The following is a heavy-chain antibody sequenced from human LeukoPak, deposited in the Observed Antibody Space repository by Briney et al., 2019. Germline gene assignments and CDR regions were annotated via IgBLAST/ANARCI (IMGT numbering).Heavy chain of an antibody. CDR1: GGTFSSYA. CDR2: IIPIFGTA. J-gene: IGHJ6*03. V-gene: IGHV1-69*06. CDR3: AIFGEQTNYYYYMDV. D-gene: IGHD3-10*01. Sequence: ASVKVSCKASGGTFSSYAISWVRQAPGQGLEWMGGIIPIFGTANYAQKFQGRVTITADKSTSTAYMELSSLRSEDTAVYYCAIFGEQTNYYYYMDVWGKGTTVTVSS.